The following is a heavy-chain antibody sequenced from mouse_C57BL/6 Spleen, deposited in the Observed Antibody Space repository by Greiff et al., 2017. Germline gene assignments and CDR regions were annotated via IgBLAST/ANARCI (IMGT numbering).Heavy chain of an antibody. D-gene: IGHD2-13*01. J-gene: IGHJ1*03. CDR1: GFTFSNYW. CDR2: IRLKSDNYAT. CDR3: TGGGLLPYWYFDV. V-gene: IGHV6-3*01. Sequence: EVKVEESGGGLVQPGGSMKLSCVASGFTFSNYWMNWVRQSPEKGLEWVAQIRLKSDNYATHYAESVKGGFTISRDDSKSSVYQQMNNLRAEDTGIYYCTGGGLLPYWYFDVWGTGTTVTVSS.